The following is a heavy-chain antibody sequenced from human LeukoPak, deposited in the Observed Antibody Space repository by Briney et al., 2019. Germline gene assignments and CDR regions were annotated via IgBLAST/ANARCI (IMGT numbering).Heavy chain of an antibody. CDR3: AAVIDY. Sequence: LTGGSLRLSCAASGFTFSSYEMNWIRQAPGKGLEWISYISNSGSTKYYADSVKGRFTISRDNAKNSVFLQMNSLRAEDTAVYYCAAVIDYWGQGTLVTVSS. V-gene: IGHV3-48*03. CDR1: GFTFSSYE. J-gene: IGHJ4*02. CDR2: ISNSGSTK.